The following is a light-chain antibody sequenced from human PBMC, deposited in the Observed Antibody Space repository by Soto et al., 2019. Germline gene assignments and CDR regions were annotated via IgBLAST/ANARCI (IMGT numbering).Light chain of an antibody. CDR2: WAS. V-gene: IGKV4-1*01. Sequence: IVMTQSPDSRAVSLGESATINCKSSQSVLYSSNNKNYLAWYQQKPGQPPKLLIYWASTRESGVPDRFSGSGSGTDFTLTISSLQAEDVALYYCKQYYSTPPLASGGWNKVEIX. CDR3: KQYYSTPPLA. J-gene: IGKJ4*01. CDR1: QSVLYSSNNKNY.